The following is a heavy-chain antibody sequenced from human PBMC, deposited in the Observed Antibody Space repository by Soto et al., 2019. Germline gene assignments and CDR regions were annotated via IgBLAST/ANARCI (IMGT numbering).Heavy chain of an antibody. CDR3: ARDYDSSSSQDLGAFDI. V-gene: IGHV3-48*03. D-gene: IGHD3-22*01. CDR1: GFTFNDYE. J-gene: IGHJ3*02. CDR2: ISSSSSTI. Sequence: EVQLVESGGGLVQPGGSLRLSCEASGFTFNDYEINWVRQAPGKGLEWVSYISSSSSTIYYADSVKGRFTISRDNAKNSLYLQMNSLRDEDTAVYYCARDYDSSSSQDLGAFDIWGQGTMVTVSS.